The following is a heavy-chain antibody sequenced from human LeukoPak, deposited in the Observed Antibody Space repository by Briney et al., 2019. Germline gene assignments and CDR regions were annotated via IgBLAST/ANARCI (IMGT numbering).Heavy chain of an antibody. Sequence: GGSLRLSCAASGLSVSSIYMGWVRQAPGKGLDWVSVIYPDGRTYYTESVKGRFTISRVSSENSLFLQMNSLRAEDTAVYYCATRKGWYGEGCFDCWGQGTLVTVSS. CDR1: GLSVSSIY. CDR3: ATRKGWYGEGCFDC. D-gene: IGHD3-10*01. J-gene: IGHJ4*02. V-gene: IGHV3-53*01. CDR2: IYPDGRT.